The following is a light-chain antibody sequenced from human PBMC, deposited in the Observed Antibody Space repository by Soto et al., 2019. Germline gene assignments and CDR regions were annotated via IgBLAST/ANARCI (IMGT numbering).Light chain of an antibody. CDR2: DAS. CDR1: QDISNY. V-gene: IGKV1-33*01. CDR3: QQYDNRPPYT. Sequence: DIQMTQSPSSLSASVGDRVTITCQASQDISNYLNWYQQKPGKAPKLLIYDASNLETGVPSRFSGSGSGTDFTFTISSQQPEDIATYYCQQYDNRPPYTFGQGTKLEIK. J-gene: IGKJ2*01.